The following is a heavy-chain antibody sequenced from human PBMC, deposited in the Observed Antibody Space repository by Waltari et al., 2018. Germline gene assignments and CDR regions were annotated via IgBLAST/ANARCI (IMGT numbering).Heavy chain of an antibody. CDR3: ARVPGIAAAAPLNWFDP. CDR1: GYTFTGYY. V-gene: IGHV1-2*02. J-gene: IGHJ5*02. D-gene: IGHD6-13*01. Sequence: QVQLVQSGAEVKKPGASVKVSCKASGYTFTGYYIHWVRQAPGQGLEWMGWINPNSGGSNYAQKCQGRVTVTRDTSISTAYMELSRLRSDDTAVSYCARVPGIAAAAPLNWFDPWGQGTLVTVSS. CDR2: INPNSGGS.